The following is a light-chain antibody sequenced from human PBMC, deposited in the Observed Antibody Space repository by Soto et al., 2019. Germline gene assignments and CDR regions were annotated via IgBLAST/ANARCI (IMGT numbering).Light chain of an antibody. J-gene: IGKJ2*01. CDR1: QSISGW. V-gene: IGKV1-5*01. Sequence: DIQMTQSPYTLSPSVGDRVSITCRASQSISGWLAWYQQKPGQAPKLLIYDASSLESGVPSRVSGSGSGTEFSLTISRLQPDDFATYYCQQYNSYSVNAFGQGTKVHIK. CDR2: DAS. CDR3: QQYNSYSVNA.